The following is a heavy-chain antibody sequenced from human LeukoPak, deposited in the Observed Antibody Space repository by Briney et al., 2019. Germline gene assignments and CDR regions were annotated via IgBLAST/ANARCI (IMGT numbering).Heavy chain of an antibody. CDR3: AISIQAAAIPAFDY. J-gene: IGHJ4*02. Sequence: ASVKVSCKAPGNTFARHNIHWMRQAPGPGLELMGWSNPYRGGTDYARQFQGRVTMTSDTSIRAAYMELSSLVSEDSAVYFCAISIQAAAIPAFDYWGQGTLVTVSS. D-gene: IGHD6-25*01. V-gene: IGHV1-2*02. CDR2: SNPYRGGT. CDR1: GNTFARHN.